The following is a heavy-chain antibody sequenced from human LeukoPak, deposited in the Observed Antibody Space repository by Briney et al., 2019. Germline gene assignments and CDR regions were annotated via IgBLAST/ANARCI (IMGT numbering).Heavy chain of an antibody. CDR2: IYHSGST. Sequence: PSETLSLTCAVSGGSISSSNWWSWVRQPPGKGLEWIGEIYHSGSTNYNPSLKSRVTISVDKSKNQFSLKLGSVTAADTAVYYCARHFDNGDYKKTFDIWGQGTMVTVSS. D-gene: IGHD4-17*01. CDR3: ARHFDNGDYKKTFDI. J-gene: IGHJ3*02. V-gene: IGHV4-4*02. CDR1: GGSISSSNW.